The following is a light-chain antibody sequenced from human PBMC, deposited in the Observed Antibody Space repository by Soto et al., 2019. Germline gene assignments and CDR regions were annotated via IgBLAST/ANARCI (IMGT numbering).Light chain of an antibody. J-gene: IGKJ2*01. CDR2: GAS. CDR1: QSVSSN. CDR3: QQYNNWPYT. V-gene: IGKV3-15*01. Sequence: EIVMTQSPATLSVSPGERATLSCRASQSVSSNLAWYQPKPGQAPRLLIYGASTRATGIPARSSGSGSGTEFTLTISSLQSGDFAVYYCQQYNNWPYTFGQGTKLEIK.